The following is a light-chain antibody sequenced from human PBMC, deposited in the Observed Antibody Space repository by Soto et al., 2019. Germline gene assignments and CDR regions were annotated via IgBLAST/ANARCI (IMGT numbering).Light chain of an antibody. CDR3: QQYGPSLWT. CDR1: QSVSSTY. J-gene: IGKJ1*01. Sequence: EIVLTQSPGTLSLSPGEIATLSCRASQSVSSTYLAWYQQKPGQAPRLLMYGASSRASGVPDRFSASGSGTDFTLTIRRLQPEDFAVYYCQQYGPSLWTFGQGTKVEIQ. V-gene: IGKV3-20*01. CDR2: GAS.